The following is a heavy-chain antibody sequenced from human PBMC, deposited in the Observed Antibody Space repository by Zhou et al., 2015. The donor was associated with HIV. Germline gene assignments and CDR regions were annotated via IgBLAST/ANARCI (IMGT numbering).Heavy chain of an antibody. D-gene: IGHD5-24*01. CDR2: IIPILGTA. V-gene: IGHV1-69*01. Sequence: QVQLVQSGAEVKKPASSVKVSCKASGGSFSSFTFGWVRQAPGQGLEWMGGIIPILGTANYARQFQGRVTITADDSTNTAYMDLSSLRSEDTALYYCVTCGDGFNPVSWGQGTLVTVAS. J-gene: IGHJ5*02. CDR3: VTCGDGFNPVS. CDR1: GGSFSSFT.